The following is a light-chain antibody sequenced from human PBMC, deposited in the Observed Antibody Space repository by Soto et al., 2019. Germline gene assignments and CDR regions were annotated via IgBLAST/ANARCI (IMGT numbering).Light chain of an antibody. Sequence: QSVLTQPASVSRSPGQSITISCTGTSSDIGGYNYVSWYQQHPGKAPKLMIYDVSDRPSGVSNRFSGSKSGNTASLTISGLQAEDEADYYCASYASSNTVLFGGRTKVTVL. CDR2: DVS. CDR3: ASYASSNTVL. CDR1: SSDIGGYNY. J-gene: IGLJ2*01. V-gene: IGLV2-14*03.